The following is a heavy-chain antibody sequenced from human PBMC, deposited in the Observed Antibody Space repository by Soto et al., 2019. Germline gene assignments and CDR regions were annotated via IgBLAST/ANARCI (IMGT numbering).Heavy chain of an antibody. Sequence: QVQLVQSGAEVKKPGASVKVSCKASGYTFASYGINWVRQAPGQGLEWMGSISAYSGNPNYAQKVQGRATMTTDTSTSTAYMELWSLRSDDTAVYYCARRTCSGGSCYEDYWGQGTLVTVSS. CDR1: GYTFASYG. D-gene: IGHD2-15*01. CDR3: ARRTCSGGSCYEDY. J-gene: IGHJ4*02. CDR2: ISAYSGNP. V-gene: IGHV1-18*01.